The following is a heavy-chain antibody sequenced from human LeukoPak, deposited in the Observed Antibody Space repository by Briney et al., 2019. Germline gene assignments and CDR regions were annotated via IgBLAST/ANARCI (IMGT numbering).Heavy chain of an antibody. CDR3: AKVFVLMRGTPENWFDP. CDR1: GFTFSSYA. D-gene: IGHD1-14*01. Sequence: GVSLRLSCAASGFTFSSYAMTWVRQAPGKGLEWVSDINGSGGSTYYADSVKGRFTISRDNSENTLYLQMSSLRVEDMAVYFCAKVFVLMRGTPENWFDPWGQGTLVTVSS. J-gene: IGHJ5*02. CDR2: INGSGGST. V-gene: IGHV3-23*01.